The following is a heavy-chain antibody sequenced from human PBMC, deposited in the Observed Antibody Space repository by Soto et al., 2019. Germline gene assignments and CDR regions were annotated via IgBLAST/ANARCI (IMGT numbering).Heavy chain of an antibody. V-gene: IGHV4-34*01. CDR1: GGSVNGYY. Sequence: SETLALTCAVYGGSVNGYYWNWIRQPPGKGLEGMGEINHTGGTPYNPSLKSRVTISVDTSKNQFSLRLSSVTAADTAIYYCATRITVFGLLIPPFDPWGQGTQVTVSS. D-gene: IGHD3-3*01. CDR2: INHTGGT. CDR3: ATRITVFGLLIPPFDP. J-gene: IGHJ5*02.